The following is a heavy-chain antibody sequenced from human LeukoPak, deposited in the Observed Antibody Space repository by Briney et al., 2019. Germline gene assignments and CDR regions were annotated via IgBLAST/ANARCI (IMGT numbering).Heavy chain of an antibody. V-gene: IGHV3-33*01. J-gene: IGHJ1*01. CDR1: GFTFSSYG. CDR3: VRERQPAALEYFHH. Sequence: PGRSLRLSCAASGFTFSSYGMHWVRQAPGKGLEWVAVIWYDGSNKYYADSVKGRFTISRDNSKNTLYLQMNSLRAEDTAVYYCVRERQPAALEYFHHWGQGTLVTVSS. D-gene: IGHD2-2*01. CDR2: IWYDGSNK.